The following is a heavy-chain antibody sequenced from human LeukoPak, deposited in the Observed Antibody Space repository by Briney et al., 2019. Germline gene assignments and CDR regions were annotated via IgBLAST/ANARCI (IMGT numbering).Heavy chain of an antibody. CDR3: ASLYYGDYGY. V-gene: IGHV3-30*02. CDR1: GFTFSSYG. J-gene: IGHJ4*02. D-gene: IGHD4-17*01. CDR2: IRYDGSNK. Sequence: GGSLRLSCAASGFTFSSYGMHWVCQAPGKELEWVAFIRYDGSNKYYADSVKGRFTISRDNSKNTLYLQMNSLRAEDTAVYYCASLYYGDYGYWGQGTLVTVSS.